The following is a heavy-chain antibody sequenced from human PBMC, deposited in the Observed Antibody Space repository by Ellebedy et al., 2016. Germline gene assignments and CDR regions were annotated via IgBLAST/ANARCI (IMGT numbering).Heavy chain of an antibody. CDR2: ISYDGSNK. CDR1: GFTFSSYA. V-gene: IGHV3-30-3*01. D-gene: IGHD1-26*01. CDR3: ARERGGATTDFDY. Sequence: GGSLRLSCAASGFTFSSYAMHWVRQAPGKGLEWVAVISYDGSNKYYADSVKGRFTISRDNSKNTLYLQMNSLRAEDTAVYYCARERGGATTDFDYWGQGTLVTVSS. J-gene: IGHJ4*02.